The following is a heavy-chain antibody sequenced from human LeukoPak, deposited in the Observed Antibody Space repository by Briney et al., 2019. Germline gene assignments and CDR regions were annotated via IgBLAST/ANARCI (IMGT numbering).Heavy chain of an antibody. CDR2: IYTRGST. V-gene: IGHV4-61*02. CDR3: ARSGSYYFDY. D-gene: IGHD1-26*01. CDR1: GGSISSGSYY. J-gene: IGHJ4*02. Sequence: SETLSLTCTVPGGSISSGSYYWSWIRQPAGKVLEWIGRIYTRGSTNYNPSLKSRVTISVDTSKIQFSLKLSSVTAADTAVYYCARSGSYYFDYWGQGTLVTVSS.